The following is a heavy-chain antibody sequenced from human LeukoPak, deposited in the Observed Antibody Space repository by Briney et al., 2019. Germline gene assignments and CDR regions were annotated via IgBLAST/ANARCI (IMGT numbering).Heavy chain of an antibody. CDR2: IRYDGSNK. V-gene: IGHV3-30*02. CDR3: AKSIAAAPGDYYMDV. Sequence: GGSLRLSCAASGFTFSSYGMHWVRQAPGKGLEWVAFIRYDGSNKYYADSVKGRFTISRDNSKNTLYLQMNSLRAEDTAVYYCAKSIAAAPGDYYMDVWGKGTTVTVSS. CDR1: GFTFSSYG. D-gene: IGHD6-13*01. J-gene: IGHJ6*03.